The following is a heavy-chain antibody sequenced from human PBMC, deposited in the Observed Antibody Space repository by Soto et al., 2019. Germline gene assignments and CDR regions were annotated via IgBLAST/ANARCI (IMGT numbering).Heavy chain of an antibody. CDR3: ARGLHWNYGYGY. J-gene: IGHJ4*02. V-gene: IGHV4-61*01. D-gene: IGHD1-7*01. CDR1: GCSVVSDTDY. Sequence: QVQLQESGPGLVTPSETLSLTCTVSGCSVVSDTDYWSWIRQPPGRGLEWIAYLYRSRITNYNPSLKSRVRVSVDSSKNQFSLKLTSVTAADSAVYYCARGLHWNYGYGYWGQGTLVTVSS. CDR2: LYRSRIT.